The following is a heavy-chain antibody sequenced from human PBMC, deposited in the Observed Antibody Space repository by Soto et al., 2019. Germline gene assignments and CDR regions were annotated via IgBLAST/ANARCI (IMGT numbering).Heavy chain of an antibody. CDR2: VNPIVRMS. CDR3: ASSYGSGYRAFDY. J-gene: IGHJ4*02. Sequence: QVQLVQSGAEVKRPGSSVTVSCKASGATFNFYSINWVRQAPGLGLEWMGRVNPIVRMSNYAQKFQGRVTMTADKSTSTAYMELSSLRSEDTAIYYCASSYGSGYRAFDYWGQGALGTVSS. V-gene: IGHV1-69*02. CDR1: GATFNFYS. D-gene: IGHD3-10*01.